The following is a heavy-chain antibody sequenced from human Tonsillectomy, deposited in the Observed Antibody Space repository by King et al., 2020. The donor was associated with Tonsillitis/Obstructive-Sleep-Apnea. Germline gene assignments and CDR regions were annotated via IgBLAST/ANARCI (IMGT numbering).Heavy chain of an antibody. CDR3: ARPVNSGDFDY. J-gene: IGHJ4*02. CDR2: ISVSSRFK. D-gene: IGHD6-19*01. Sequence: EAQLVQSGGGLVKPGGSLRLSCATFGLTLTDYSMNWVRQAPGKGLEWVSIISVSSRFKYYADSVKGRFTISRDNAKNALYLQMNSLRPEDTAVYYCARPVNSGDFDYWGQGTLVTVSS. CDR1: GLTLTDYS. V-gene: IGHV3-21*01.